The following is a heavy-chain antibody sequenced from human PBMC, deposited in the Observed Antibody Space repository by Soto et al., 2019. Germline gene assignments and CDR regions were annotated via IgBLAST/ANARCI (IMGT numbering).Heavy chain of an antibody. CDR3: ARVLGRNDILTGYYLFDY. Sequence: PSETLSLTCTVSGGSISSYYWSWIRQAPGKGLEWIGYIYYSGSTNYNPSLKSRVTISVDTSKNQFSLKLSSVTAADTAVYYCARVLGRNDILTGYYLFDYWGQGTLVTVSS. J-gene: IGHJ4*02. D-gene: IGHD3-9*01. CDR2: IYYSGST. CDR1: GGSISSYY. V-gene: IGHV4-59*01.